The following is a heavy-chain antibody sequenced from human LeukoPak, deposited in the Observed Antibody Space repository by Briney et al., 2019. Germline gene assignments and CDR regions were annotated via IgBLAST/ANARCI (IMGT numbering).Heavy chain of an antibody. CDR1: GGSFSGYY. CDR3: ARGDYDSGSYRGVYYYYPMDV. D-gene: IGHD3-10*01. CDR2: ISDSGST. J-gene: IGHJ6*02. V-gene: IGHV4-34*01. Sequence: SETLSLTCAVFGGSFSGYYWSRIRQPPGKGLEWVGEISDSGSTSYNPSLKSRVTILLDTSKNQFSLKVNSVTAADTAVYYCARGDYDSGSYRGVYYYYPMDVWGQGTTVTVSS.